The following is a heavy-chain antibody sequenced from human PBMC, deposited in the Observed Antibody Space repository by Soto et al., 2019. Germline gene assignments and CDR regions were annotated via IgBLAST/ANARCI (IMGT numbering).Heavy chain of an antibody. D-gene: IGHD4-17*01. J-gene: IGHJ4*02. CDR3: AYGDSRGPFDS. V-gene: IGHV4-59*01. CDR1: VGSISSYY. CDR2: IYNSGST. Sequence: PSETLSLTCTFSVGSISSYYWSWIRQPPGKGLEWIGYIYNSGSTNYNPSLKSRVTISVDTSKNQFSLKLSSVTAADTAVYYCAYGDSRGPFDSWGQGTLVTVSS.